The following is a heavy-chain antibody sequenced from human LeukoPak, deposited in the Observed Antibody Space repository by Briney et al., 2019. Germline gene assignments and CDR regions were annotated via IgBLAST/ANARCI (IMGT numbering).Heavy chain of an antibody. CDR1: GGTFSSYT. CDR3: ARESIYSCGEMAGVYYYYYGMDV. CDR2: IIPILGIA. J-gene: IGHJ6*02. D-gene: IGHD5-18*01. Sequence: ASVKVSCKASGGTFSSYTISWVRQAPGQGLEWMGRIIPILGIANYAQKFQGRVTITADKSTSTAYMELSSLRSEDTAVYYCARESIYSCGEMAGVYYYYYGMDVWGQGTTVTVSS. V-gene: IGHV1-69*04.